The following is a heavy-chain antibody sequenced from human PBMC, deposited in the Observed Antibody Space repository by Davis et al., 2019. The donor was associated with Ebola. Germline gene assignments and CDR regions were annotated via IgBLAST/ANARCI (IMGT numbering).Heavy chain of an antibody. CDR2: IAYTGNT. J-gene: IGHJ4*02. CDR3: SRFGEGAY. Sequence: PSETLSLTCTVSGASMTSYYWSWIRQPPGKGLEWIGYIAYTGNTIYNPSLKSRVTISGDTSKKQFSLRLSSVTAADTAVYFCSRFGEGAYWGQGTLVTVSS. D-gene: IGHD2-21*01. V-gene: IGHV4-59*01. CDR1: GASMTSYY.